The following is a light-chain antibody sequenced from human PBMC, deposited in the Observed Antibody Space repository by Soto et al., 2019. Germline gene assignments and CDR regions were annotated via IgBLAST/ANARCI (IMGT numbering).Light chain of an antibody. CDR2: DVA. CDR3: GSYAGSDALV. Sequence: QSFLTQPRSVSGSPGQTVTISCTGTSTDLGRYNYVTWYQQHPGEAPKLVMYDVAQRPAGVSDRLSGDKSGKTASLTISGLQADDEATYSSGSYAGSDALVFGSGTKVT. CDR1: STDLGRYNY. J-gene: IGLJ1*01. V-gene: IGLV2-11*01.